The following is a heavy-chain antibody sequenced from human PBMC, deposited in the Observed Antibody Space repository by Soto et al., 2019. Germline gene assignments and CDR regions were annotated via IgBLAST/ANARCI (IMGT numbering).Heavy chain of an antibody. CDR3: YDLAS. D-gene: IGHD5-12*01. CDR1: GNTFSNYD. V-gene: IGHV1-8*01. J-gene: IGHJ5*01. CDR2: MYPNSGST. Sequence: ASVKVSCKASGNTFSNYDINWVRQATGQGLEWMGWMYPNSGSTGYAQKFQGRVTLTRNTSTTTAYMELSSLTAEDTAIYYFYDLASWGQGTLVTVSS.